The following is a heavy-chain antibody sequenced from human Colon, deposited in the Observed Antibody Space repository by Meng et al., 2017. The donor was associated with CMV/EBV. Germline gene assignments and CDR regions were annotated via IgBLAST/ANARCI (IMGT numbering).Heavy chain of an antibody. D-gene: IGHD7-27*01. J-gene: IGHJ4*02. CDR1: GFGFHEFA. Sequence: GESLKISCVASGFGFHEFAMNWVRLTPDKALEWVAKISFDGSEHYYTPSVEGRFTVSRDNSEKTLYLQMTSLRPEDTGIYFGAGFWGSDYWGQGTQVTVSS. CDR3: AGFWGSDY. V-gene: IGHV3-30*04. CDR2: ISFDGSEH.